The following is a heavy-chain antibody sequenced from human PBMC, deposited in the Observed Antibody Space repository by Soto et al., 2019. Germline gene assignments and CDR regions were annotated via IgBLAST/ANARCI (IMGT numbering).Heavy chain of an antibody. V-gene: IGHV1-18*01. CDR2: IVTYNGNT. CDR1: GYTFTDYA. CDR3: ARVLMVRGVPPLGYYGMDV. D-gene: IGHD3-10*01. J-gene: IGHJ6*02. Sequence: GASVKASCKASGYTFTDYAICWARRSPGQGLEWIGWIVTYNGNTQSAQNLQGRVTMTTDTSTYTAYMELRSLTSDDTAVYYCARVLMVRGVPPLGYYGMDVWGQGTTVTVSS.